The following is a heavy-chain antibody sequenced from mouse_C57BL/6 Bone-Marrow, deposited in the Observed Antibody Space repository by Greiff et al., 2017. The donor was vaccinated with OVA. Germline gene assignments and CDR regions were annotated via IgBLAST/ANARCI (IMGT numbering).Heavy chain of an antibody. D-gene: IGHD2-5*01. J-gene: IGHJ1*03. V-gene: IGHV1-59*01. CDR3: ARSSNYPLWYFDV. CDR2: IDPSDSYT. Sequence: QVQLQQPGAELVRPGTSVKLSCKASGYTFTSYWMHWVKQRPGQGLEWIGVIDPSDSYTNYNQKFKGKATLTVDTSSSTAYMQLSSLTSEDSAVYYCARSSNYPLWYFDVWGTGTTVTVSS. CDR1: GYTFTSYW.